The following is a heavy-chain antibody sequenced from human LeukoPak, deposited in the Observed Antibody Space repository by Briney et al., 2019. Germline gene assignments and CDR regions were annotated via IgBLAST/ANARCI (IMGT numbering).Heavy chain of an antibody. J-gene: IGHJ4*02. Sequence: PGGCLRLSCAASGFTFSTYWMYWVRQAPGKGLEWVANIKQDGSHKYYVESVKGRFTISRDNAKNSLYLQMNSLRVEDTAVYYCVREEGYWGQGTLVTVSS. V-gene: IGHV3-7*01. CDR3: VREEGY. CDR1: GFTFSTYW. CDR2: IKQDGSHK.